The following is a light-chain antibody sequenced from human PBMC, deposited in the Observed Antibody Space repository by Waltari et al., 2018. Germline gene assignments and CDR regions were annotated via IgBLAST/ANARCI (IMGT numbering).Light chain of an antibody. CDR2: KAS. CDR3: QRYDDYPPT. V-gene: IGKV1-5*03. CDR1: QSISHW. J-gene: IGKJ4*01. Sequence: DIQMTQSPSTLSAPVGDRVTMTCRASQSISHWLAWYQQKPGKAPKLLISKASSLEKEVPSRFSGSGSGTEFTLTITNLQPDDFATFYCQRYDDYPPTFGGGTKVEIK.